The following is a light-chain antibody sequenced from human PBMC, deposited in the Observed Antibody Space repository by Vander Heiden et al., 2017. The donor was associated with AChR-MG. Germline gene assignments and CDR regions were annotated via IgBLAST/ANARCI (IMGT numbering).Light chain of an antibody. CDR3: QSYDSDVSGYV. CDR1: SSNIGAGYD. CDR2: GNT. J-gene: IGLJ1*01. V-gene: IGLV1-40*01. Sequence: QSVLTQPPSVSGAPGQRVTISCTGSSSNIGAGYDVHWYQQLPGTAPKLLIYGNTNRPSGVPDRFSGSKSGTSASLAITGLQAEDEADYYCQSYDSDVSGYVFGTGTEVTVL.